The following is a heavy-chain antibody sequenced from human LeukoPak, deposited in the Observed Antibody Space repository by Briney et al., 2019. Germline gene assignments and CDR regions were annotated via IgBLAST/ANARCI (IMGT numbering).Heavy chain of an antibody. V-gene: IGHV3-30*18. CDR3: AKRPSDYGDYVSYYY. CDR1: GFSFISYG. Sequence: GGSLRLSRAASGFSFISYGMHWVRQAPGKGLEWVGVISDDGRSRDYADSVKGRFTISRDNSKDTLYLQTNSLRDEDTAVYYCAKRPSDYGDYVSYYYWGQGTLVTVSS. D-gene: IGHD4-17*01. CDR2: ISDDGRSR. J-gene: IGHJ4*02.